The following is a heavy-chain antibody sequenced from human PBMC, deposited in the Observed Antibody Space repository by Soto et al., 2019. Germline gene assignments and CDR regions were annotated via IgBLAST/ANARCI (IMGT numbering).Heavy chain of an antibody. CDR2: IDHSGTT. V-gene: IGHV4-4*02. CDR1: GVSISIPNW. CDR3: ARGKFYAFDI. Sequence: QVQLQESGPGLVKPSGTLSLTCAVSGVSISIPNWWAWVRQAPGKGLEWIGEIDHSGTTNYNPSPNRRVTISLDRSKNQFSLRLSSVAAADTAVYFCARGKFYAFDIWGQGTMVTVSS. J-gene: IGHJ3*02.